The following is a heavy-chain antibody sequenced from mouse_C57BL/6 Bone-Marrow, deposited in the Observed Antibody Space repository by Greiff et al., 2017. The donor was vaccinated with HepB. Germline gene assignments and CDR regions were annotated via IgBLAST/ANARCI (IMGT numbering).Heavy chain of an antibody. J-gene: IGHJ3*01. CDR1: GYTFTSYW. CDR3: ARFRGYDVAY. Sequence: QVHVKQPGAELVKPGASVKLSCKASGYTFTSYWMHWVKQRPGQGLEWIGMIHPNSGSTNYNEKFKSKATLTVDKSSSTAYMQLSSLTSEDSAVYYCARFRGYDVAYWGQGTLVTVSA. V-gene: IGHV1-64*01. D-gene: IGHD2-2*01. CDR2: IHPNSGST.